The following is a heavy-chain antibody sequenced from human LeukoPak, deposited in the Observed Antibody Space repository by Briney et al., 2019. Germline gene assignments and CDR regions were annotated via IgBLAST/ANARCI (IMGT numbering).Heavy chain of an antibody. J-gene: IGHJ6*02. CDR3: ARRGSSSWPGDYYGMDV. CDR2: IYYSGST. Sequence: SETLSLTCSVSGGSIRSYYWSWNRQPPGKGLEWIGYIYYSGSTNYNPSLKSRVTISVDTSKNQFSLKLSSVTAADTAVYYCARRGSSSWPGDYYGMDVWGQGTTVTVSS. CDR1: GGSIRSYY. V-gene: IGHV4-59*08. D-gene: IGHD6-13*01.